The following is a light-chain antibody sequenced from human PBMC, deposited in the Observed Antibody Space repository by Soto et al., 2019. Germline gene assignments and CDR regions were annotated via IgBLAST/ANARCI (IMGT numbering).Light chain of an antibody. J-gene: IGKJ1*01. Sequence: EIVMPQSPATLSVSPGERATLSCRASQSVSSNLAWYQQKPGQAPRLLIYDACTRATGIPARFSGSGSGTEFTLTISSLQSEDFAVYYCQQYNNWPGTFGQGTKVEIK. V-gene: IGKV3-15*01. CDR2: DAC. CDR3: QQYNNWPGT. CDR1: QSVSSN.